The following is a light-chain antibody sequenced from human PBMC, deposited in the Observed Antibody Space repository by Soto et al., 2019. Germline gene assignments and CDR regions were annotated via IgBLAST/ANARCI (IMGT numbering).Light chain of an antibody. V-gene: IGKV1-12*01. CDR3: QQADTFPIT. CDR1: QSITTW. CDR2: SAS. Sequence: DIHMSLSPSTVSAYVGDSVTITCRASQSITTWLAWYQQRPGKAPKLLIYSASSLQSGVPSRFSGSGFGTDFTLTISSLQPEDFATYYCQQADTFPITFGQGTRLEI. J-gene: IGKJ5*01.